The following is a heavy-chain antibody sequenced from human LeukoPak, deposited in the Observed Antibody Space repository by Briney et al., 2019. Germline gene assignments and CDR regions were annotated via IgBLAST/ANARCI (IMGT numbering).Heavy chain of an antibody. CDR3: ASAYSGSYFQFDQ. CDR1: GYRFTSYW. Sequence: GESLQISCKGSGYRFTSYWIGWVRQMPGKGLEWMGIIYPGDSDTRYSPPFKGQVTISADKSISTAYLQWSSLKASDTAMYYCASAYSGSYFQFDQWGQGTLVTVSS. D-gene: IGHD1-26*01. J-gene: IGHJ4*02. V-gene: IGHV5-51*01. CDR2: IYPGDSDT.